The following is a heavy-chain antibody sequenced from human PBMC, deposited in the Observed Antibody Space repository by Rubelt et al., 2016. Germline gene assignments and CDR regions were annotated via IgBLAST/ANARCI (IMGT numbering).Heavy chain of an antibody. V-gene: IGHV1-3*01. CDR2: INAGNGNT. CDR1: GYTFTSYA. Sequence: QVQLVQSGAEVKKPGASVKVSCKASGYTFTSYAMHWVRQAPGQRLEWMGWINAGNGNTKYSINLQGMVTLTRATSASTAYMGRSSLRSEDSAVSYCARFALPAVTTAYYYYALDVWGQGTTVTVSS. CDR3: ARFALPAVTTAYYYYALDV. J-gene: IGHJ6*02. D-gene: IGHD4-17*01.